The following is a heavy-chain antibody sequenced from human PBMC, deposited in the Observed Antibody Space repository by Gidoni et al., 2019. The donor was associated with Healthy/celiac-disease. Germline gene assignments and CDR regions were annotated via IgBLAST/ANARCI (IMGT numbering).Heavy chain of an antibody. D-gene: IGHD3-22*01. CDR2: LNHSGST. CDR3: ARGGRSGYRIDY. V-gene: IGHV4-34*01. CDR1: GGSFSDYY. J-gene: IGHJ4*02. Sequence: QVQLQQWGAGLLQPSETLSLTCAVYGGSFSDYYWSWIRQPPGKGLEWIGELNHSGSTNYNPSLKSRVTISVDTSKNQFSLRLSSVTAADTAVFYCARGGRSGYRIDYWGQGTLVTVSS.